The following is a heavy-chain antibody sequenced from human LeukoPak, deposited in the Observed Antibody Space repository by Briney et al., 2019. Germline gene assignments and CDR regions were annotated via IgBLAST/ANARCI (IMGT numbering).Heavy chain of an antibody. CDR2: ISGSGGST. CDR3: AKEPGLRYFDWLSYFDY. D-gene: IGHD3-9*01. J-gene: IGHJ4*02. CDR1: GFTFSSYA. V-gene: IGHV3-23*01. Sequence: GGSLRLSCAASGFTFSSYAMSWVRQAPGKGLEGVSAISGSGGSTYYADSVKGRFTISRDNSKNTLYLQMNSLRAEDTAVYYCAKEPGLRYFDWLSYFDYWGQGTLVTVSS.